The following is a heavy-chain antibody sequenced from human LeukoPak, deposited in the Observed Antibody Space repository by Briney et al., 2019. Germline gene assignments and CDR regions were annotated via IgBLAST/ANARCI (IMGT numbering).Heavy chain of an antibody. CDR1: GGTFISYA. CDR2: IIPIFGTA. D-gene: IGHD3-10*02. J-gene: IGHJ5*02. V-gene: IGHV1-69*01. CDR3: ARDVYYVRMGGNWFDP. Sequence: SVKVSCKASGGTFISYAISWVRQAPGQGLEWMGGIIPIFGTANYAQKFQGRVTITADESTSTAYMELSSLRSEDTAVYYCARDVYYVRMGGNWFDPWGQGTLVTVSS.